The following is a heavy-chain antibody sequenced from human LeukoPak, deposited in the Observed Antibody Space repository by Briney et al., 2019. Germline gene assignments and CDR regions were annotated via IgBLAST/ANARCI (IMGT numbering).Heavy chain of an antibody. CDR3: ARGGGAIYYDSSGYYDY. CDR1: GGSFGRYY. V-gene: IGHV4-59*01. D-gene: IGHD3-22*01. Sequence: SETLSLTCTVSGGSFGRYYWSWSRQPPGKGLEWIAYVDYSGSTGYNPSLKSRVTISIDTPKNQFSLKLTSVTAADTAVYYCARGGGAIYYDSSGYYDYWGQGTLVTVSS. J-gene: IGHJ4*02. CDR2: VDYSGST.